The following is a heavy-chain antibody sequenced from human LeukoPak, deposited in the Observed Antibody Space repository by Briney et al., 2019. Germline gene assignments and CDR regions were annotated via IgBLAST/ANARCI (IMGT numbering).Heavy chain of an antibody. CDR2: ISYDGSNK. D-gene: IGHD4-17*01. V-gene: IGHV3-30-3*01. CDR3: ARDPTTVTTDYYYGMGV. Sequence: GGSLRLSCAASGFTFSSYAMHWVRQAPGKGLEWVAVISYDGSNKYYADSVKGRFTISRDNSKNTLYLQMNSLRAEDTAVYYCARDPTTVTTDYYYGMGVWGQGTTVTVSS. CDR1: GFTFSSYA. J-gene: IGHJ6*02.